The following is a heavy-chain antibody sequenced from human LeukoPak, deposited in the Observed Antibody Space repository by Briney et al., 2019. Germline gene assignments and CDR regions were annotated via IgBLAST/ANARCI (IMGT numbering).Heavy chain of an antibody. CDR3: TKDVGVIHFDY. V-gene: IGHV3-23*01. Sequence: PGVSLTLSCEASGFTFSHYAMDWVRQSPGKGLDWLSTISRGGDNTQYADSVKGRLNITRDNSKHTLYLQMSSQTAEDTAIYYCTKDVGVIHFDYWGQGTLVTVSS. J-gene: IGHJ4*02. CDR2: ISRGGDNT. D-gene: IGHD3-10*01. CDR1: GFTFSHYA.